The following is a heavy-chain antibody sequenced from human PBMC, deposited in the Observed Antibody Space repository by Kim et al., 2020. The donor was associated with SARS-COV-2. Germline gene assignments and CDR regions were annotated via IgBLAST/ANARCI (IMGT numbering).Heavy chain of an antibody. J-gene: IGHJ4*02. Sequence: YAQKFQGRVTITADKSTSTAYMELSSLRSEDTAVYYCASSRYGDYPLWGYWGQGTLVTVSS. D-gene: IGHD4-17*01. V-gene: IGHV1-69*02. CDR3: ASSRYGDYPLWGY.